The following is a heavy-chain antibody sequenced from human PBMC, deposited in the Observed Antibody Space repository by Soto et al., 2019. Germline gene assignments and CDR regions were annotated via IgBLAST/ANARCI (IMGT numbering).Heavy chain of an antibody. D-gene: IGHD6-13*01. V-gene: IGHV4-31*03. CDR1: GGSISSGGYY. Sequence: SETLSLTCTVSGGSISSGGYYWSWIRQHPGKGLEWIGYIYYSGSTYYNPSLKSRVTISVDTSKNQFSLKLSSVTAADTAVYYCASAAGTEKDAFDIRGQGTMVTVSS. CDR3: ASAAGTEKDAFDI. CDR2: IYYSGST. J-gene: IGHJ3*02.